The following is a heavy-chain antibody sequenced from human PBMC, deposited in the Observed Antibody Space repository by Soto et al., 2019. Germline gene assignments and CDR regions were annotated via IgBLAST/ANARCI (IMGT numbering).Heavy chain of an antibody. CDR3: ASDVGVYFESSGYLTRGAFDI. V-gene: IGHV5-51*01. Sequence: GEALKISCKGSGYSFTSYWIGWVRQMPGKGLEWMGIIYPGDSDTRYSPSFQGQVTISADKSISTAYLQWSSLKASDTAMYYCASDVGVYFESSGYLTRGAFDIWGGGTMGIASS. J-gene: IGHJ3*02. CDR1: GYSFTSYW. CDR2: IYPGDSDT. D-gene: IGHD3-22*01.